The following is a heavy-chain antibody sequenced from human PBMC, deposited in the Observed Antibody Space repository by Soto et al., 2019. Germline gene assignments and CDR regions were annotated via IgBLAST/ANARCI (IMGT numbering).Heavy chain of an antibody. CDR1: GGSISSSSYY. CDR3: ARSGSYRGYYYYYYGMDV. CDR2: IYYSGST. Sequence: PSETLSLTCTVSGGSISSSSYYWGWIRQPPGKGLEWIGSIYYSGSTYYNPSLKSRVTISVDTSKNQFSLKLSSVTAADTAVYYCARSGSYRGYYYYYYGMDVWGQGTTVTVSS. V-gene: IGHV4-39*01. J-gene: IGHJ6*02. D-gene: IGHD1-26*01.